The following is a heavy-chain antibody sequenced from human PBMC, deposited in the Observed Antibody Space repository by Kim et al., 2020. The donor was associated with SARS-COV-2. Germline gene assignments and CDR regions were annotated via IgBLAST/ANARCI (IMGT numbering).Heavy chain of an antibody. CDR3: ARGFITMVRGVTHFDY. Sequence: SETLSLTCTVSGGSISSSSYYWGWIRQPPGKGLEWIGSIYYSGSTYYNPSLKSRVTISVDTSKNQFSLKLSSVTAADTAVYYCARGFITMVRGVTHFDYWGQGTLVTVSS. V-gene: IGHV4-39*01. J-gene: IGHJ4*02. CDR2: IYYSGST. CDR1: GGSISSSSYY. D-gene: IGHD3-10*01.